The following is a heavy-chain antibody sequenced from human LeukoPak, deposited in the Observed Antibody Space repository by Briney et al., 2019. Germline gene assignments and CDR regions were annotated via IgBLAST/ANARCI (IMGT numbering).Heavy chain of an antibody. V-gene: IGHV3-23*01. CDR3: AKCPRDTDYGDHTGAFDI. CDR1: GFTFSSYA. CDR2: ISGSGGST. Sequence: GGSLRLSCAASGFTFSSYAMSWVRQAPGKGLEWVSAISGSGGSTYYADSVKGRFTISRDNSKNTLYLQMNSLRAEDTAVYYCAKCPRDTDYGDHTGAFDIRGQGTMVTVSS. D-gene: IGHD4-17*01. J-gene: IGHJ3*02.